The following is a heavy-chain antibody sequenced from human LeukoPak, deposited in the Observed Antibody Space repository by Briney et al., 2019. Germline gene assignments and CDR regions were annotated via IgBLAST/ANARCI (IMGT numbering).Heavy chain of an antibody. J-gene: IGHJ4*02. D-gene: IGHD6-13*01. V-gene: IGHV3-11*01. CDR3: ARAEDSSSCLDY. CDR1: GFTFSDYY. Sequence: PGGSLRLSCAASGFTFSDYYMSWIRQAPGKGLEWVSYISSCGSTIYYADSVKGRFTISRDNAKNSLYLQMNSLRAEDTAVYYCARAEDSSSCLDYWGQGTLVTVSS. CDR2: ISSCGSTI.